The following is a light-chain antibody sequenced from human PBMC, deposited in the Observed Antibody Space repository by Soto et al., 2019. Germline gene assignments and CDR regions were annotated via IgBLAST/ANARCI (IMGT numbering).Light chain of an antibody. V-gene: IGKV3-20*01. J-gene: IGKJ1*01. CDR3: QQYHTSPLT. CDR2: GAS. CDR1: QSVSSSY. Sequence: EIVLTQSPGTLSLSPGERATFSCRASQSVSSSYIAWYQQKRGQAPRRLIYGASIRATGIPDRFSGSGSGTDFTLTISRLEPEDFALYYCQQYHTSPLTFGPGTKVDIK.